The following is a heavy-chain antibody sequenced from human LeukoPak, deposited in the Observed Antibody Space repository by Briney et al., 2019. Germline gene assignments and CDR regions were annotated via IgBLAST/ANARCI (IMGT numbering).Heavy chain of an antibody. D-gene: IGHD7-27*01. CDR2: INPNSGGT. V-gene: IGHV1-2*02. Sequence: ASVKVSCKPSGYAFTGYYMHWVRQAPGQGLEWMGWINPNSGGTNYAQKFQGRVTMTRDTSISTAYMELSTLRSDVTAVYYCARADKLGPTDYWGQGTLVTVSS. CDR3: ARADKLGPTDY. J-gene: IGHJ4*02. CDR1: GYAFTGYY.